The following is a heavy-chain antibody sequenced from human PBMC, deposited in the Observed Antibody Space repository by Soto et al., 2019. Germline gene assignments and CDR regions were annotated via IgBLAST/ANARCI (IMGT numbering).Heavy chain of an antibody. J-gene: IGHJ5*01. CDR3: AMIPVDTYMIYWFDP. CDR2: IYYSGRT. CDR1: GXSLTSGDYY. D-gene: IGHD3-16*01. Sequence: XTLSLACTVSGXSLTSGDYYWSWSRQPPGKGLEWIGHIYYSGRTNYSPSLKSRGTISLDTSNKQFSLKVTSVTAAYTAVYYCAMIPVDTYMIYWFDPWGQGTLGTVS. V-gene: IGHV4-61*08.